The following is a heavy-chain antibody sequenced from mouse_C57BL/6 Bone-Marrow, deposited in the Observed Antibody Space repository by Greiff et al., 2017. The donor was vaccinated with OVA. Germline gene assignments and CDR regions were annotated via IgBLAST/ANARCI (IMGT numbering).Heavy chain of an antibody. Sequence: EVQVVESGGGLVKPGGSLKLSCAASGFTFSSYAMSWVRQTPEKRLEWVATISDGGSYTYYPDNVKGRFTISRDNAKNNLYLQMSHLKSEDTAMYYCARESLENYWGQGTTLTVSS. J-gene: IGHJ2*01. D-gene: IGHD6-2*01. V-gene: IGHV5-4*01. CDR2: ISDGGSYT. CDR3: ARESLENY. CDR1: GFTFSSYA.